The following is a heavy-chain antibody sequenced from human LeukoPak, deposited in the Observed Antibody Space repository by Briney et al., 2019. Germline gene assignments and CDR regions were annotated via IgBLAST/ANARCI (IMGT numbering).Heavy chain of an antibody. CDR1: GGSVSGYY. CDR2: IYSSGIT. CDR3: VRDSGSGSNRYMDV. J-gene: IGHJ6*03. Sequence: SETLSLTCTVSGGSVSGYYWSLIRQPAGKGLEWIGRIYSSGITTYNPSLKSRVTMSGDTSKNQLSLKLTSVTATDTAVYYCVRDSGSGSNRYMDVWGKGTTVTVSS. D-gene: IGHD3-10*01. V-gene: IGHV4-4*07.